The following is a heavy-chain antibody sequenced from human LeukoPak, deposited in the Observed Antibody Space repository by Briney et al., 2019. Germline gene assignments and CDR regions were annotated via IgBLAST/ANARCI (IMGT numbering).Heavy chain of an antibody. V-gene: IGHV4-34*01. Sequence: PSETLSLTCAVYGGSFSGYYWSWIRQPPGKGLEGIGEINHSGSTNYNPSLKSRVTISVDTSKNQFSLKLSSVTAADTAVYYCARGRRRDGYNKVVRYFDYWGQGTLVTVSS. CDR1: GGSFSGYY. CDR2: INHSGST. J-gene: IGHJ4*02. CDR3: ARGRRRDGYNKVVRYFDY. D-gene: IGHD5-24*01.